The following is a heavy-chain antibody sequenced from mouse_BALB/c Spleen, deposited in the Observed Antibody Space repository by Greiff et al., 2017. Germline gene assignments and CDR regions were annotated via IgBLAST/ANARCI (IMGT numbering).Heavy chain of an antibody. CDR3: ARDLAGTMDY. D-gene: IGHD4-1*01. Sequence: VQLVESGPGLVAPSQSLSITCTVSGFSLPGYGVNWVRQPPGKGLEWLGMIWGDGSTDYNSALKSRLSISKDNSKSQVFLKMNSLQTDDTARYYCARDLAGTMDYWGQGTSVTVSS. CDR2: IWGDGST. CDR1: GFSLPGYG. J-gene: IGHJ4*01. V-gene: IGHV2-6-7*01.